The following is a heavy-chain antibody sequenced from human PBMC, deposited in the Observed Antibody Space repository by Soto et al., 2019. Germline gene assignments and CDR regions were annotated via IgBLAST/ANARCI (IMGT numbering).Heavy chain of an antibody. D-gene: IGHD3-10*01. CDR1: GDTFSFYT. Sequence: QVQLVQSGAEVKKPGSSVKVSCKASGDTFSFYTINWVRQAPGLGLEWMGRVNPIVSMSNYAQKFQGRVTITADKSTNTAYMQLSSLRPEDTGIYYCAASYGSGYRAFDYWGQGALVTVSS. J-gene: IGHJ4*02. CDR2: VNPIVSMS. V-gene: IGHV1-69*02. CDR3: AASYGSGYRAFDY.